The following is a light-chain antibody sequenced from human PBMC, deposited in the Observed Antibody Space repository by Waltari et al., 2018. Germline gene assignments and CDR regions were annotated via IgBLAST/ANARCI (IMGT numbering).Light chain of an antibody. CDR3: HSRDASGVGGT. CDR2: GQN. V-gene: IGLV3-19*01. J-gene: IGLJ2*01. CDR1: SLRSFY. Sequence: TQDPAVSVAMGQTVRITCQGDSLRSFYASWYQQRPGQAPILVVYGQNDRPSGVPDRFSGCSSDNTASLTIAGAQAEDEGFYYFHSRDASGVGGTFGGGTKLTVL.